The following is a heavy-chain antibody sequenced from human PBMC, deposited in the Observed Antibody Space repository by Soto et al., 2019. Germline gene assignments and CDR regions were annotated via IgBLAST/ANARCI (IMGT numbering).Heavy chain of an antibody. CDR3: AREWAVAGIAMFDP. Sequence: QVQLVESGGGVVQPGRSLRLSCAASGFSFSSYSIHWVRQTPGKGLEWVAVISYDGTNKYYPDSVKGRFTISRDTSKNTLYLQMNSLRAEDTAVYYCAREWAVAGIAMFDPWGQGSRVTVSS. CDR2: ISYDGTNK. J-gene: IGHJ5*02. D-gene: IGHD6-19*01. CDR1: GFSFSSYS. V-gene: IGHV3-30*04.